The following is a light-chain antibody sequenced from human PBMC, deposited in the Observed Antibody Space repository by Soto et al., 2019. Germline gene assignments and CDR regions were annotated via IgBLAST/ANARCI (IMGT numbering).Light chain of an antibody. V-gene: IGKV3-15*01. Sequence: EIVMTQSPATLSVSPGERATLSCRSSQRVSSNLAWSQPTPAQAPRLLIYGASTRATGIPDGFSGSGSGPEFTLTSSRPRSEHFAGYYCQQYNNWTPGTFGQGTKVEL. CDR2: GAS. J-gene: IGKJ1*01. CDR3: QQYNNWTPGT. CDR1: QRVSSN.